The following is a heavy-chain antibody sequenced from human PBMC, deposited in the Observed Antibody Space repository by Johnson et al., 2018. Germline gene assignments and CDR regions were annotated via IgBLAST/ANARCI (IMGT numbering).Heavy chain of an antibody. CDR3: ARVYSDAFDI. CDR1: GFTFSSYG. J-gene: IGHJ3*02. CDR2: ISYDGSNK. V-gene: IGHV3-30*03. Sequence: QPGTSLRLSCAASGFTFSSYGMHWVRQVPGKGLEWVAVISYDGSNKYYADSVKGRFTISRDNSKNTLYLQMNSLRAGDTAVYYCARVYSDAFDIWGQGTMVTVSS. D-gene: IGHD5-18*01.